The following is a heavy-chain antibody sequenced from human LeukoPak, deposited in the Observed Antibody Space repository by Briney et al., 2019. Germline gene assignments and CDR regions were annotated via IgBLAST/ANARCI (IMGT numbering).Heavy chain of an antibody. V-gene: IGHV1-69*13. CDR2: IIPIFGTA. Sequence: SVKVSCKAFGGTFSSYAISWVRQAPGQGLEWMGGIIPIFGTANYAQNFQGRVTITADESTSTAYMELSSLRSEDTAVYYCARLLYSSSSFSEFDPWGQGTLVTVSS. D-gene: IGHD6-6*01. CDR3: ARLLYSSSSFSEFDP. J-gene: IGHJ5*02. CDR1: GGTFSSYA.